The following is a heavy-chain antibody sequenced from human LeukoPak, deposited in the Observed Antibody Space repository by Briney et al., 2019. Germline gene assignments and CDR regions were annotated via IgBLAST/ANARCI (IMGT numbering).Heavy chain of an antibody. CDR2: ISGSGGST. D-gene: IGHD3-22*01. J-gene: IGHJ4*02. CDR3: AKLYDSSGYYQR. V-gene: IGHV3-23*01. Sequence: GGSLRLSCAASGFTFSSYAMSWVRQAPGKGLEWVSAISGSGGSTYYADSVKGRFTISRDNSKNTLYLQMNSLSAEDTAVYYCAKLYDSSGYYQRWGQGTLVTVSS. CDR1: GFTFSSYA.